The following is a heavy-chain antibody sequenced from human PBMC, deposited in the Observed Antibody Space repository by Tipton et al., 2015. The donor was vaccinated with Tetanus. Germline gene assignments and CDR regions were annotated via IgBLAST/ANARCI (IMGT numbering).Heavy chain of an antibody. CDR2: LSFDGTNE. V-gene: IGHV3-30*18. D-gene: IGHD1-26*01. CDR3: AKSGAQLRSPNHYYYYGLDV. J-gene: IGHJ6*02. CDR1: GFTFSDYG. Sequence: SLRLSCVASGFTFSDYGMHWVRQAPGKGLEWVAVLSFDGTNEDYADSVKGRFTISRDNSKNTLFLKMNSLRPEDAAVYYCAKSGAQLRSPNHYYYYGLDVWGQGTTVSVSS.